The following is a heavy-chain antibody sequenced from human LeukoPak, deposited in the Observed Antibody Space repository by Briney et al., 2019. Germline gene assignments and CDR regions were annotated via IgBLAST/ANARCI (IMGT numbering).Heavy chain of an antibody. CDR1: GFTVSSNY. V-gene: IGHV3-53*01. D-gene: IGHD3-10*01. Sequence: GGSLRLSCAASGFTVSSNYMSWVRQAPGKGLEWVSVIYSGGSTYYADSVKGRFTISRGNSKNTLYLQMNSLRAEDTAVYYCASGEYYGSGSPSPFDYWGQGALVTVSS. CDR2: IYSGGST. J-gene: IGHJ4*02. CDR3: ASGEYYGSGSPSPFDY.